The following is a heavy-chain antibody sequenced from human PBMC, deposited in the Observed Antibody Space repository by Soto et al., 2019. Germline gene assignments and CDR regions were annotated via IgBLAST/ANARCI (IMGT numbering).Heavy chain of an antibody. Sequence: QITLKESGPTLVKPTQTLTLTCTFSGCSLTTDRVGVCWIRQPTGQALEWHAVIYWDDSKTYRPSLESRLTIPKENSKNQAALTRTNMDSLDTATYNSAHAYGGRSRSWCQGNLVTVPS. D-gene: IGHD1-26*01. CDR3: AHAYGGRSRS. J-gene: IGHJ5*02. CDR2: IYWDDSK. CDR1: GCSLTTDRVG. V-gene: IGHV2-5*02.